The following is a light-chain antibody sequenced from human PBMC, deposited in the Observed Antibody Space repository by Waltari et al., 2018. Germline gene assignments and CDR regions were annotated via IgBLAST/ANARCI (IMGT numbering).Light chain of an antibody. CDR1: QSLLDSEDGKTY. CDR2: EVS. Sequence: LSLPVTLGEPASISCRSSQSLLDSEDGKTYLDWYLQKPGQSPQLLIYEVSNRASGVPDRISGSGSDTDFTLNINRVEAEDVGVYYCMQGIESPTFGQGTKVEIK. J-gene: IGKJ1*01. V-gene: IGKV2-40*01. CDR3: MQGIESPT.